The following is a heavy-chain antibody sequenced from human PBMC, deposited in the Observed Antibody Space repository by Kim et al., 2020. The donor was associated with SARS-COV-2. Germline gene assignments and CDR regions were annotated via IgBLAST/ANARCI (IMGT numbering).Heavy chain of an antibody. J-gene: IGHJ4*02. V-gene: IGHV3-74*01. CDR1: GFIFSNSW. CDR2: INADGTKT. D-gene: IGHD5-18*01. CDR3: TRGYTYRDY. Sequence: GGSLRLSCAASGFIFSNSWMHLVRQAPGKVLVWVSRINADGTKTNYADSVKGRFTISRDNAKNTLYLQMNSLRDEDTAVYYCTRGYTYRDYWGQGTLVTVSS.